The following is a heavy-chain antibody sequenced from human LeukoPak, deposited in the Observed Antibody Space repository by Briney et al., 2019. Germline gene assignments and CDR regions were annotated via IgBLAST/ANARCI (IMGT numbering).Heavy chain of an antibody. CDR2: IYYSGST. CDR3: ARGLEWELTFDY. CDR1: GGSISSSSYY. D-gene: IGHD1-26*01. J-gene: IGHJ4*02. Sequence: SETLSLTCTVSGGSISSSSYYWGWIRQPPGKGLEWIGSIYYSGSTYYNPSLKSRVTISVDTSKNQFSLKLSSVTAADTAVYYCARGLEWELTFDYLGQGTLVTVSS. V-gene: IGHV4-39*07.